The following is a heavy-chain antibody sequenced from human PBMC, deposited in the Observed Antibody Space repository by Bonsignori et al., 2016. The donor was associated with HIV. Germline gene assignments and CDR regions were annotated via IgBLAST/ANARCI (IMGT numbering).Heavy chain of an antibody. Sequence: GGSLRLSCAASGFTFSSYSMNWVRQAPGKGLEWVSSISSSSNYIYYADSVKGRFTISRDNAKNSLYLQMNSLRAEDTAVYYCARGKGQWLVLIYYYYYMDVWGKGTTVTVSS. CDR1: GFTFSSYS. D-gene: IGHD6-19*01. J-gene: IGHJ6*03. CDR2: ISSSSNYI. CDR3: ARGKGQWLVLIYYYYYMDV. V-gene: IGHV3-21*01.